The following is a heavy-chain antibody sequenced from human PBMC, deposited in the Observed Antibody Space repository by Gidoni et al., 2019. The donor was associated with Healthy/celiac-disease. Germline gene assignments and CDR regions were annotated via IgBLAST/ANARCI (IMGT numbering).Heavy chain of an antibody. V-gene: IGHV1-69*01. J-gene: IGHJ3*02. CDR2: IIPIFGTA. CDR1: GGTFSSYA. CDR3: ARDREDIVATGNAFDI. Sequence: QVQLVQSGAEVKKPGSSVKVSCKASGGTFSSYAISWVRQAPGQGLEWMGGIIPIFGTANYAQKFQGRVTITADESTSTAYMELSSLRSEDTAVYYCARDREDIVATGNAFDIWGQGTMVTVSS. D-gene: IGHD5-12*01.